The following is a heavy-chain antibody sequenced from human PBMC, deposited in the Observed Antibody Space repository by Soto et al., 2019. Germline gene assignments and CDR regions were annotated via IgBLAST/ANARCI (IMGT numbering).Heavy chain of an antibody. D-gene: IGHD3-10*01. V-gene: IGHV4-30-2*01. CDR1: GGSITSGNSYS. J-gene: IGHJ5*02. CDR2: ISQTGAT. CDR3: ARAVSPYFGTWFDP. Sequence: SETLSLTCAVSGGSITSGNSYSVAWILQPPGRGLEWIGSISQTGATSYNPSLKSRVSVSLDKSKNQFSLRLSSVTAADMAVYYCARAVSPYFGTWFDPWGQGTLVTVSS.